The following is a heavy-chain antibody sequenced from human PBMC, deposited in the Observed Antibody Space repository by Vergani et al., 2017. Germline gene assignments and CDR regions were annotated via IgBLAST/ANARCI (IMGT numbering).Heavy chain of an antibody. V-gene: IGHV4-59*02. CDR1: GASVNSYY. CDR2: VSFRREN. D-gene: IGHD3-10*01. Sequence: QVKLQESGPGLVKPSETLSLTCTVSGASVNSYYWSWIRQPPGKGLEWMGYVSFRRENLYDPSVKGRMTISLNTSSNQFSLYLTYVTAADTAVYYCAKARIYYGAGSPDYWGQGTLVNVSS. CDR3: AKARIYYGAGSPDY. J-gene: IGHJ4*02.